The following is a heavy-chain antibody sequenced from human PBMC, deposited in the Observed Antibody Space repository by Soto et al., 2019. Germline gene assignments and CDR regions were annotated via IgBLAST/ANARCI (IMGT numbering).Heavy chain of an antibody. Sequence: LRLSCTASGFAFRNYWMNWVRQAPGKGLVWVSRIDNAGTTTSYADSVKGRFTFSRDNAKNTLYLQMNSLRAEDTAMYFCAREEPVSAWAPLDYWGRGTLVTVSS. J-gene: IGHJ4*02. D-gene: IGHD6-19*01. CDR3: AREEPVSAWAPLDY. V-gene: IGHV3-74*03. CDR1: GFAFRNYW. CDR2: IDNAGTTT.